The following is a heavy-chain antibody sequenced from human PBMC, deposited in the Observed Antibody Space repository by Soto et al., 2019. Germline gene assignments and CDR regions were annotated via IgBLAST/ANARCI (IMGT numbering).Heavy chain of an antibody. V-gene: IGHV4-59*01. CDR2: IHYSGNT. J-gene: IGHJ3*02. D-gene: IGHD1-1*01. CDR3: ARMNQLAPKRNAFDI. Sequence: PSETLSLTCTVPGVSISSYFWTWIRRSPGKGLQWIGYIHYSGNTNYNPSLKSRVTMSVDTSKHQFSLRLTSVTAADTAVYYCARMNQLAPKRNAFDIWGQGTMVTVSS. CDR1: GVSISSYF.